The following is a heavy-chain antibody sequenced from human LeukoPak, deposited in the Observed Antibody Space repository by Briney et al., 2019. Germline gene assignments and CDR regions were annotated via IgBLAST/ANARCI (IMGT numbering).Heavy chain of an antibody. CDR1: GVSISSSEW. Sequence: SGTLSLTCAVSGVSISSSEWWIWVRQPPGQGLGWIGEIHRAGRTRYHPSLKRRVTISMDYSKNKFSLKLTSVTAADTAIYYCGKTDIYFNPIDYWGPGSLVTVSS. V-gene: IGHV4-4*02. CDR3: GKTDIYFNPIDY. D-gene: IGHD3-9*01. CDR2: IHRAGRT. J-gene: IGHJ4*02.